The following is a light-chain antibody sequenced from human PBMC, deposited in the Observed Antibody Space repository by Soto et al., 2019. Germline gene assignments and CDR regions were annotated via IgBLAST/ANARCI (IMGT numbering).Light chain of an antibody. CDR2: GAS. Sequence: EIVLTQSPGTLSLAPGERATLSRRASQSVSSSHLAWYQQKPGQAPRLLISGASSRATGIPDRFTGSGSGTDFTLTISRLEPEDFAIYFCQQYGSSPGTFGQGTKVDIK. CDR3: QQYGSSPGT. CDR1: QSVSSSH. V-gene: IGKV3-20*01. J-gene: IGKJ1*01.